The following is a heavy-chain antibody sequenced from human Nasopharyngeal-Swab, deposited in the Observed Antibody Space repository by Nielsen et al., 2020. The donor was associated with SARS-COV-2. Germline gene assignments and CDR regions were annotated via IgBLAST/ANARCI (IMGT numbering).Heavy chain of an antibody. D-gene: IGHD2-21*01. Sequence: SETLSLTCAVSGGSISSGGYSWSWIRQPPGKGLEWIGYIYHSGSTYYNPSLKSRVTISVDRSKNQFSLKLSSVTAADTAVYYCARAGILWGINAFDIWGQGTMVTVSS. CDR1: GGSISSGGYS. J-gene: IGHJ3*02. CDR3: ARAGILWGINAFDI. CDR2: IYHSGST. V-gene: IGHV4-30-2*01.